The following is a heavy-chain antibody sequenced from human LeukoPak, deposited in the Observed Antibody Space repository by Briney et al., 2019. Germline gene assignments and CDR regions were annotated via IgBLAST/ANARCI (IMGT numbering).Heavy chain of an antibody. J-gene: IGHJ4*02. CDR2: IKQDGSEK. V-gene: IGHV3-7*01. CDR1: GFTFNNFA. CDR3: ARLYCSGGSCSYYFDY. D-gene: IGHD2-15*01. Sequence: GGSLRLSCAASGFTFNNFAMGWVRQAPGKGLEWVANIKQDGSEKYYVDSVKGRFTISRDNAKNSLYLQMNSLRAEDTAVYYCARLYCSGGSCSYYFDYWGQGTLVTVSS.